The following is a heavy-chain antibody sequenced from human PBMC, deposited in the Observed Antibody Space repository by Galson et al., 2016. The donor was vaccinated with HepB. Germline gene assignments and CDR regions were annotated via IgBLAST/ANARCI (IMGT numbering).Heavy chain of an antibody. CDR1: GFTFDDHG. Sequence: SLRLSCAASGFTFDDHGLSWVRQVPGKGLEWVSGISWNSGSSGYADSVKGRFTVSRDNAKNSLYLQMNSLRAKDTAFYFCAKDYSSGWSGAGGFDHWGQGTLVTVSS. CDR3: AKDYSSGWSGAGGFDH. CDR2: ISWNSGSS. V-gene: IGHV3-9*01. J-gene: IGHJ4*02. D-gene: IGHD6-19*01.